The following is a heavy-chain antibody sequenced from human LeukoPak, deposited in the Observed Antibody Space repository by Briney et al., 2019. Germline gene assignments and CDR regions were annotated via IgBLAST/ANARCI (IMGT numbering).Heavy chain of an antibody. CDR1: GYTLTDNH. D-gene: IGHD7-27*01. V-gene: IGHV1-2*02. Sequence: GASVKVSCKASGYTLTDNHLYWVRQAPGQGLEWMGWIDPNSGVINFAQNFQGRLTMTTDTSISTAYMELSRLTSDDTTVYYCARELGINAFDVWGQGTLVTVFS. CDR3: ARELGINAFDV. J-gene: IGHJ3*01. CDR2: IDPNSGVI.